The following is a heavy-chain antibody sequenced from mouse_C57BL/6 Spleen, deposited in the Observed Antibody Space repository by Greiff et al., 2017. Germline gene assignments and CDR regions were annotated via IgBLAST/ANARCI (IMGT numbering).Heavy chain of an antibody. J-gene: IGHJ2*01. CDR2: IHPNSGST. D-gene: IGHD1-1*01. V-gene: IGHV1-64*01. CDR1: GYTFTSYW. Sequence: QVQLQQPGAELVKPGASVKLSCKASGYTFTSYWMHWVKQRPGQGLEWIGMIHPNSGSTNYNEKFKSKATLTVDKSSSTAYMQLSSLTSEDSAVYYCARWGHYYGSGAGFDDWGQGTTLTVSS. CDR3: ARWGHYYGSGAGFDD.